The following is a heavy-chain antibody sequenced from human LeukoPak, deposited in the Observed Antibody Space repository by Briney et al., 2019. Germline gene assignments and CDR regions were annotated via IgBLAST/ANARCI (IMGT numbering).Heavy chain of an antibody. CDR2: ISDSGAST. V-gene: IGHV3-23*01. CDR3: AKYGSSIGIHYFDN. D-gene: IGHD2-2*01. CDR1: GFTFSSYA. Sequence: PGGSLRLSCAASGFTFSSYAMSWVRQAPGKGLEWVSTISDSGASTYYANSVKGRFTISRDNSKNTLYLQMNSLRAEDTAVYYCAKYGSSIGIHYFDNWGQGTLVTVSS. J-gene: IGHJ4*02.